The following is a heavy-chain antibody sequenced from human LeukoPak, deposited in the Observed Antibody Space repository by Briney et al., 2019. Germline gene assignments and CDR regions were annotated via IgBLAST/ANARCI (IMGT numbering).Heavy chain of an antibody. V-gene: IGHV3-23*01. CDR3: ARDGPRPFDI. Sequence: GGSLRLSCAASGFTLSSYTISWVRQAPGKGLEWVSSISGGGDYTYYADSVKGRFTISRDNSRNTLFLQMNSLRAEDTAVYYCARDGPRPFDIWGQGTMVTVSS. CDR1: GFTLSSYT. CDR2: ISGGGDYT. J-gene: IGHJ3*02.